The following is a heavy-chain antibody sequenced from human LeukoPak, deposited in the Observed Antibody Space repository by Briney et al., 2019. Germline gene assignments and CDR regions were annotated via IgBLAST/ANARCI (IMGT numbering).Heavy chain of an antibody. Sequence: PGGSLRLSCAASGXTFSSYWMHWVRQAPGKGLVWVSRINSSGSTTGYADSVKGRFTVSRDNAKNTLYLQMNSLRAEDTAVYNCARGYCSGGSCYSVGYYGMDGWGQGTTVTVSS. CDR2: INSSGSTT. D-gene: IGHD2-15*01. CDR1: GXTFSSYW. J-gene: IGHJ6*02. CDR3: ARGYCSGGSCYSVGYYGMDG. V-gene: IGHV3-74*01.